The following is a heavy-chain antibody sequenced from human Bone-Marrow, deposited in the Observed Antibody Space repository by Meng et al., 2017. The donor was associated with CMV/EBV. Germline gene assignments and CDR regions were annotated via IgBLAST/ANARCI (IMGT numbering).Heavy chain of an antibody. V-gene: IGHV1-2*02. D-gene: IGHD3-3*01. CDR2: INPNSGGT. Sequence: ASVKVSCKASGYTFTDYTLHWVRQAPGQGLEWMGWINPNSGGTNYAQKFQGRVTMTMDTSISTAYIELSRLTSDDTAVYYCARTIFGASPSVDYWGQGTLVTVSS. CDR3: ARTIFGASPSVDY. CDR1: GYTFTDYT. J-gene: IGHJ4*02.